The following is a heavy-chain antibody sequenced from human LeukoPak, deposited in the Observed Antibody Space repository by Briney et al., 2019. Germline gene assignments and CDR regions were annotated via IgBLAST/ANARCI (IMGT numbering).Heavy chain of an antibody. J-gene: IGHJ4*02. CDR2: INSNSGDT. CDR1: RYTFTAYY. D-gene: IGHD1-26*01. Sequence: ASVKVSCKASRYTFTAYYIHWVRQAPGQGLEWMGRINSNSGDTNYAQEFQGRVTMTRDTSITTAQMELSGLKSDDTAVYYCARDLASTPYWELDYWGQGTLLTVSS. CDR3: ARDLASTPYWELDY. V-gene: IGHV1-2*06.